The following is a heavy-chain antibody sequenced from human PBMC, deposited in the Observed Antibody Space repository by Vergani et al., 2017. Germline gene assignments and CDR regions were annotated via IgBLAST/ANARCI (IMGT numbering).Heavy chain of an antibody. CDR1: GFSLSNARMG. CDR3: ARIPHSSGWYVLYGFDY. CDR2: IFSNDEK. Sequence: QVTLKESGPVLVKPTEALTMTCTVSGFSLSNARMGVSWIRQPPGKALEWLAHIFSNDEKSYSTSLKSRLTISKDTSKSQVVLTMSNMDPVDTATYYCARIPHSSGWYVLYGFDYWGQGTLVTVSS. D-gene: IGHD6-19*01. J-gene: IGHJ4*02. V-gene: IGHV2-26*01.